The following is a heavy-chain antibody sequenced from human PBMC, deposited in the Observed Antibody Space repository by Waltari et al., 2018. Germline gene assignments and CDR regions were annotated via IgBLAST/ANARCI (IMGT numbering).Heavy chain of an antibody. CDR2: ISSSSSYI. Sequence: EVQLVESGGGLVKPGGSLRRSCAASGFTFRSYSMNWVRQAPGKGLEWVSSISSSSSYIYYADSVKGRFTISRDNAKNSLYLQMNSLRAEDTAVYYCARGDPAGDPSVDYWGQGTLVTVSS. CDR3: ARGDPAGDPSVDY. D-gene: IGHD4-17*01. J-gene: IGHJ4*02. CDR1: GFTFRSYS. V-gene: IGHV3-21*01.